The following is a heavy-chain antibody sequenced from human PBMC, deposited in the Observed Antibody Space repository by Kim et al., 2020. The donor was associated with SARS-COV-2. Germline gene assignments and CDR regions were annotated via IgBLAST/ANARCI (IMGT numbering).Heavy chain of an antibody. CDR1: GGSISSSSYY. V-gene: IGHV4-39*01. CDR2: FYNSGST. Sequence: SETLSLTCTVSGGSISSSSYYWGWIRQPPGKGLEWIGSFYNSGSTYYNPSLKSRVTISVDTSKNQLSLKLSSVTAADTAVYYCASGLERVVIAAHFDYWGQGTLVTVSS. J-gene: IGHJ4*02. CDR3: ASGLERVVIAAHFDY. D-gene: IGHD2-15*01.